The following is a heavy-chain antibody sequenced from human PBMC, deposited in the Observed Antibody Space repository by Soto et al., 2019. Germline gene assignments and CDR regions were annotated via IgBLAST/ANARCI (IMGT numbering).Heavy chain of an antibody. J-gene: IGHJ4*02. V-gene: IGHV4-34*01. CDR1: GGSFSGYY. D-gene: IGHD2-15*01. CDR3: ARAEDPRNFDY. CDR2: INHSGST. Sequence: SETLSLTCAVYGGSFSGYYWSWIRQPPGKGLEWIGEINHSGSTNYNPSLKSRVTISVDTSKNQFSLKLSSVTAADTAVYYCARAEDPRNFDYRGQGTLVTVSS.